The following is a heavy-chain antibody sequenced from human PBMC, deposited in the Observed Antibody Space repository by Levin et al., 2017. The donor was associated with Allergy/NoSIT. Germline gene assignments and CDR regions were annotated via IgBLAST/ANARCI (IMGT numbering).Heavy chain of an antibody. J-gene: IGHJ4*02. D-gene: IGHD5-18*01. CDR2: ISYDGSNK. V-gene: IGHV3-30*18. CDR3: ANVPGVDTAMVSVDY. Sequence: PGGSLRLSCAASGFTFSSYGMHWVRQAPGKGLEWVAVISYDGSNKYYADSVKGRFTISRDNSKNTLYLQMNSLRAEDTAVYYCANVPGVDTAMVSVDYWGQGTLVTVSS. CDR1: GFTFSSYG.